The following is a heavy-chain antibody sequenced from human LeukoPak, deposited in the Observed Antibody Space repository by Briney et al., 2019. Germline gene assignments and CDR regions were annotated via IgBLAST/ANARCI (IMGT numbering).Heavy chain of an antibody. CDR1: GFAFNNYA. J-gene: IGHJ4*02. CDR2: VSYDESNK. V-gene: IGHV3-30*14. CDR3: ARAKIKFGGLIVPLDS. Sequence: GGSLRLSCAASGFAFNNYAMYWVRQAPGKGLEWVAVVSYDESNKFSADSVKGRFTISRDNSKNTVFLQMNSLRAEDTAMYFCARAKIKFGGLIVPLDSWGQGTLVTVSS. D-gene: IGHD3-16*02.